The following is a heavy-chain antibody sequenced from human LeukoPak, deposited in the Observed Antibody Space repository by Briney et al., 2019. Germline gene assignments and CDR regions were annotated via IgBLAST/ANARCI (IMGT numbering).Heavy chain of an antibody. CDR2: IIPIFPTA. J-gene: IGHJ5*02. V-gene: IGHV1-69*06. CDR3: AKCRGKATGEFVTWCAP. D-gene: IGHD3-10*01. CDR1: GDTFSNYS. Sequence: PVKVSCNASGDTFSNYSISCLRQAPGQGLEWMGGIIPIFPTAYYPQKFQGRVTITADKSTSTAYMELNSLTSDDTAVYYCAKCRGKATGEFVTWCAPWGQGTLVTVSS.